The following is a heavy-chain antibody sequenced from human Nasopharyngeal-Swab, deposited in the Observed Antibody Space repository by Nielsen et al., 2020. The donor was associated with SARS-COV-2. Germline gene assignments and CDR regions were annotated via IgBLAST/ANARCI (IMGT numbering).Heavy chain of an antibody. J-gene: IGHJ4*02. V-gene: IGHV3-15*01. Sequence: VRQAPGKGLEWVGRIKSKTDGGTTDYAAPVKGRFTISRDDSKNTLYLQMNSLKTEDTAVYYCTTDYRYGDSTVFDYWGQGTLVTVSS. CDR2: IKSKTDGGTT. CDR3: TTDYRYGDSTVFDY. D-gene: IGHD4-17*01.